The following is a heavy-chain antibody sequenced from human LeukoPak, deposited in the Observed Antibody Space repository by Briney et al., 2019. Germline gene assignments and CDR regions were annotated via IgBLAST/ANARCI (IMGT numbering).Heavy chain of an antibody. J-gene: IGHJ5*02. V-gene: IGHV3-23*01. CDR2: ISGSGGST. CDR1: GFTFSSYA. Sequence: GGSLRLSCAASGFTFSSYAMSWVRQAPGKGLEWVSAISGSGGSTYYADSVKGRFTISRDNSKNTLYLQMNSLRAEDTAVYYCARAETQYYDFWSGYHNWFDPWGQGTLVTVSS. CDR3: ARAETQYYDFWSGYHNWFDP. D-gene: IGHD3-3*01.